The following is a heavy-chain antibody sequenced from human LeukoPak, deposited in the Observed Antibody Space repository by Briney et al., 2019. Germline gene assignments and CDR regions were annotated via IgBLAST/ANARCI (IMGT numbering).Heavy chain of an antibody. CDR1: GFTFSSYG. J-gene: IGHJ6*03. CDR3: AKGVDEPYNYYYYMDV. Sequence: GRSLRLSCAASGFTFSSYGMHWVRQAPGKGLEWVAVIWYDGSNKYYADSVKGRFTISRDNSKNTLYLQMNSLRAEDTAVYYCAKGVDEPYNYYYYMDVWGKGTTVTVSS. CDR2: IWYDGSNK. D-gene: IGHD1-14*01. V-gene: IGHV3-33*06.